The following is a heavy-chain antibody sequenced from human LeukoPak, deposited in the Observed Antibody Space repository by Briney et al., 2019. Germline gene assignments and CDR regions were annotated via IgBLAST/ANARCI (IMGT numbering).Heavy chain of an antibody. CDR3: AKIPIAVAVHFDY. D-gene: IGHD6-19*01. J-gene: IGHJ4*02. Sequence: PGGSLRLSXAASGFTFSSYGMHWVRQAPGKGLEWVAFIRYDGSNKYYADSVKGRFTISRDNSKNTLYLQMNSLRAEDTAVYYCAKIPIAVAVHFDYWGPGTLVTVSS. CDR1: GFTFSSYG. CDR2: IRYDGSNK. V-gene: IGHV3-30*02.